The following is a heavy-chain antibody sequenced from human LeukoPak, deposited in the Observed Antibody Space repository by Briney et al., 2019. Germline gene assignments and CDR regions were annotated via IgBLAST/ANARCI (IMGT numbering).Heavy chain of an antibody. J-gene: IGHJ4*02. CDR2: IRQDGSVR. V-gene: IGHV3-7*01. CDR3: LVTTRSRGFDY. Sequence: PGGSLRLSCAASGFTFSSYWMSWGRQAPGKGLEWVANIRQDGSVRNYVDSVKGRFTISRDNPKNSVYLQMSSLRAEDTAVYYCLVTTRSRGFDYWGQGTLVTVSS. D-gene: IGHD1/OR15-1a*01. CDR1: GFTFSSYW.